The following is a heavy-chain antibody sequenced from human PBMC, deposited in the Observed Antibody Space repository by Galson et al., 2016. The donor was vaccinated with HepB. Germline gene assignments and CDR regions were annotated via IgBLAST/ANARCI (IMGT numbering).Heavy chain of an antibody. Sequence: SLRLSCAASGFNFNNYAMNWVRQAPGKGLEWVSGISGSAVSTYYADSVKGRFTISRDNSKNTLYLEMNRLRVEDAAIYYCAKDVIWQWQINGMDVWGQGTTVTVSS. D-gene: IGHD6-19*01. CDR1: GFNFNNYA. J-gene: IGHJ6*02. V-gene: IGHV3-23*01. CDR3: AKDVIWQWQINGMDV. CDR2: ISGSAVST.